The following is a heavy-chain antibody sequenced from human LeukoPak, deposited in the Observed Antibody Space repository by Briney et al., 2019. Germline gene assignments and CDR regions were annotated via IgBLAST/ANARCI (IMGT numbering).Heavy chain of an antibody. CDR1: GFTFDDYG. V-gene: IGHV3-20*04. CDR2: INWNGGST. J-gene: IGHJ5*02. Sequence: GGSLRLSCAASGFTFDDYGMSWVRQAPGKVLEWVSGINWNGGSTGYADSVKGRFTISRDNAKNSLYLQMNSLRAEDTALYYCARAKAVSGWFSSWFDPWGQGTLVTVSS. D-gene: IGHD6-19*01. CDR3: ARAKAVSGWFSSWFDP.